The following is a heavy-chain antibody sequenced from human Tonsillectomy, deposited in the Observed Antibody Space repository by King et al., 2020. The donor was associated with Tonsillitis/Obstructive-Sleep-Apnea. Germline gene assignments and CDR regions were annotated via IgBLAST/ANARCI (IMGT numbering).Heavy chain of an antibody. V-gene: IGHV3-64D*06. CDR3: VKDMDSSGWYKGFDS. D-gene: IGHD6-19*01. CDR2: ISSNGIIT. CDR1: GFPFSSYA. Sequence: VQLVESGGGLVQPGGSLRLSCSASGFPFSSYAMHWVRQAPGKGLEYVSAISSNGIITYYADSVKGRFTISRDNSKNTLYLQMSSLRAEDTAVYYCVKDMDSSGWYKGFDSWGQGTLVTVSS. J-gene: IGHJ4*02.